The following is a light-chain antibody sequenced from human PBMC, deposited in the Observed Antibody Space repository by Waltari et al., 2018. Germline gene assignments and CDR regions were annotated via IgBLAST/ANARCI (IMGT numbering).Light chain of an antibody. CDR1: QSVSRALRT. Sequence: EIVLTQYPGPLSLSPGQRATRSCRASQSVSRALRTLAWYQQKPGQAPRLHIYDASTRATGIPDRFSGSGSGTDFTLTLSRLEPDDFAVYYCQRYGTLPATFGQGTKVEIK. V-gene: IGKV3-20*01. J-gene: IGKJ1*01. CDR2: DAS. CDR3: QRYGTLPAT.